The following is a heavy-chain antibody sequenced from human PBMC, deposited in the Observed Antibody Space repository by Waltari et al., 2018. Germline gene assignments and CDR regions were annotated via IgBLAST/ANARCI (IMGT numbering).Heavy chain of an antibody. CDR3: ARQGTMYYYDSSGYPDY. J-gene: IGHJ4*02. CDR1: GGSISSSSYY. CDR2: IYYSGST. Sequence: QLQLQESGPGLVKPSETLSLTCTVSGGSISSSSYYWGWIRQPPGKGLEWIGSIYYSGSTYYNQSRKSRVTISVDTSKNQFSLKLSSVTAADTAVYYCARQGTMYYYDSSGYPDYWGQGTLVTVSS. D-gene: IGHD3-22*01. V-gene: IGHV4-39*01.